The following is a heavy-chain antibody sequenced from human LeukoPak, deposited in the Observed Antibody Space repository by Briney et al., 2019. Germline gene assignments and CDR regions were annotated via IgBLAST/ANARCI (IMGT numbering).Heavy chain of an antibody. J-gene: IGHJ5*02. CDR3: ARDTNYYDSSGYPINWFDP. CDR1: GGSISSYY. Sequence: PSETLSLTCTVSGGSISSYYWSWIRQPPGKGLEWIGYIYYSGSTNYNPSLKSRVTISVDTSKNQFSLKLSSVTAADTAVYYCARDTNYYDSSGYPINWFDPWGQGTLVTVSS. D-gene: IGHD3-22*01. V-gene: IGHV4-59*12. CDR2: IYYSGST.